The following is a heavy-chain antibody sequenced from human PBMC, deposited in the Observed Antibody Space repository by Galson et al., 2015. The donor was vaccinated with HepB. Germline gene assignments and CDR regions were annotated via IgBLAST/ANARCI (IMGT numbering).Heavy chain of an antibody. CDR3: ASLIVGAPTHYPGFDY. J-gene: IGHJ4*02. Sequence: SLRLSCAASGFTFSSYWMSWVRQAPGKGLEWVANIKQDGSEKYYVDSVKGRFTISRDNAKNSLYLQMNSLRAEDTAVYYCASLIVGAPTHYPGFDYWGQGTLVTVSS. CDR2: IKQDGSEK. D-gene: IGHD1-26*01. V-gene: IGHV3-7*01. CDR1: GFTFSSYW.